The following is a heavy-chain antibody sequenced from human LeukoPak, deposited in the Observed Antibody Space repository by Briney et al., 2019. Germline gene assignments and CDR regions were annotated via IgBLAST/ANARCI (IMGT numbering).Heavy chain of an antibody. V-gene: IGHV3-7*01. Sequence: GGSLRLSXAASGFTFSSYWMSWVRQAPGKGLEWVANIKRDGSAIYYVDSVKGRFTISRDNAKNSLYLQMTSLTAEDTGVYYCATSADSPGNSWGQGTLITVSS. D-gene: IGHD4-11*01. CDR2: IKRDGSAI. CDR1: GFTFSSYW. J-gene: IGHJ4*02. CDR3: ATSADSPGNS.